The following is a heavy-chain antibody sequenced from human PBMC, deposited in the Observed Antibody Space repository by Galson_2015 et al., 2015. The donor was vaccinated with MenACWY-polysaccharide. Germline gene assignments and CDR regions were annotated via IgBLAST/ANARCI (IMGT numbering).Heavy chain of an antibody. Sequence: LSLTCTVSGDSINAYYLSWIRQPPGKGLEWIGYIYNSGSTNYNPSLESRVTISVDTSKNQFSLKLNSVTAADTAVYYCARVTSVIRGVISNWGQGALVTVSP. V-gene: IGHV4-59*01. CDR3: ARVTSVIRGVISN. J-gene: IGHJ4*02. CDR2: IYNSGST. D-gene: IGHD3-10*01. CDR1: GDSINAYY.